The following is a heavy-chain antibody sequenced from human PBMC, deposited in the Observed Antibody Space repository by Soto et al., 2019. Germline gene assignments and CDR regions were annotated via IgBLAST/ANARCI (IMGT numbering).Heavy chain of an antibody. J-gene: IGHJ4*02. CDR1: GFTFDNYD. CDR3: AKDLPGPWDHDSRPRH. V-gene: IGHV3-23*01. Sequence: EVQLLESGGGLVQPGGSLRLSCAASGFTFDNYDMSWVRQSPGKGLEWVSSIRGNGETAYYADSVKGRLTISRDNPKNTLYLQMNSLRAEDTAVYYCAKDLPGPWDHDSRPRHWGQGTPFTVAS. CDR2: IRGNGETA. D-gene: IGHD3-22*01.